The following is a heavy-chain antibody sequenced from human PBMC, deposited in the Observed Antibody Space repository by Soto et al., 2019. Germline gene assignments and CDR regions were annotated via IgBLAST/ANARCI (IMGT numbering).Heavy chain of an antibody. CDR3: ARGPRGLYHHDY. D-gene: IGHD2-8*02. CDR1: GFTFSGDW. V-gene: IGHV3-74*01. Sequence: EVQLVVSGGGLVQPGGSLRLSCVASGFTFSGDWMHWVRQAAGKGLVWVSRINMDGTSTNYADSVKGRFTISRDNAKNTLYLQMNSLRVDDTAVYYCARGPRGLYHHDYWGQGALLTVS. CDR2: INMDGTST. J-gene: IGHJ4*02.